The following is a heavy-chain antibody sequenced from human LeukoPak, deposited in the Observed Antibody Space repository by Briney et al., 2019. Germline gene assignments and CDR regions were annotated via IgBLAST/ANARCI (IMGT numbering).Heavy chain of an antibody. V-gene: IGHV5-51*01. J-gene: IGHJ1*01. CDR2: IYPGDSDN. Sequence: MPGEPLQISCKCSGYIFTSYWIGWVRQLPGKGLEWMGIIYPGDSDNRYSPSFQGQVTISADKSISTAYLQWSSLKASDTAMYYCARPISGYAPDVQHWGQGTLVTVSS. CDR1: GYIFTSYW. D-gene: IGHD2-2*01. CDR3: ARPISGYAPDVQH.